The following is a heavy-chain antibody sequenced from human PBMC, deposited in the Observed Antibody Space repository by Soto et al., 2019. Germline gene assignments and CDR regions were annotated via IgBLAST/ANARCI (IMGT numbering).Heavy chain of an antibody. Sequence: AASVKVSCKASGYTFTSYGISWVRQAPGQGLEWMGWISAYNGNTNYAQKLQGRVTMTTDTSTSTAYMELRSLRSDDTAVYYCARDFYYYDSSGYYYWGQGTLVTVSS. D-gene: IGHD3-22*01. CDR1: GYTFTSYG. CDR2: ISAYNGNT. V-gene: IGHV1-18*04. CDR3: ARDFYYYDSSGYYY. J-gene: IGHJ4*02.